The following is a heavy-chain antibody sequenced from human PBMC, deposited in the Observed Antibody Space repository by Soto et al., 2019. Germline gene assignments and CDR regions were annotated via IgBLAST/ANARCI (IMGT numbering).Heavy chain of an antibody. CDR2: INHSGST. CDR3: ARRVTTQYYVDY. CDR1: GGSFSGYY. V-gene: IGHV4-34*01. D-gene: IGHD1-26*01. Sequence: QVQLQQWGAGLLKPSETLSRTCAVYGGSFSGYYWSWIRQPPGKGLEWIGEINHSGSTNYNPSLKNRVPRSVDTSKTQFSLKLTSVTAADTAVYDCARRVTTQYYVDYWGQGTPVPVSS. J-gene: IGHJ4*02.